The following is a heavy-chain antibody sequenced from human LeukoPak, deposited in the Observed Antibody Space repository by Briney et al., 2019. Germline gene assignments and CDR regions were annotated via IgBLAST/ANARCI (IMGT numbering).Heavy chain of an antibody. Sequence: SETLSLTCSVSGGSVSGYYWSWIRQPPGKGLEWIGYIYFSGSTNYNPSLKSRVTISVDTSNNQFSLKLSSVTAADTAVYYCARAHSLWFDPWGQGTLVTVSS. CDR2: IYFSGST. J-gene: IGHJ5*02. D-gene: IGHD3-3*02. V-gene: IGHV4-59*08. CDR3: ARAHSLWFDP. CDR1: GGSVSGYY.